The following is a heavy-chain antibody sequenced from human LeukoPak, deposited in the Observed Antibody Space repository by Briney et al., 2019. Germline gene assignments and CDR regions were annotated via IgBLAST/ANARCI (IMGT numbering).Heavy chain of an antibody. CDR3: AKIPSLDYHDY. CDR1: GFTFSSYG. D-gene: IGHD2-21*01. V-gene: IGHV3-30*18. CDR2: ISYDGSNK. J-gene: IGHJ4*02. Sequence: GRSLRLSCAASGFTFSSYGMHWVRQAPGKGLEWVAVISYDGSNKYYADSVKGRLTIPRDNSKNTLYLQMNSLRAEDTAVYYCAKIPSLDYHDYWGQGTLVTVSS.